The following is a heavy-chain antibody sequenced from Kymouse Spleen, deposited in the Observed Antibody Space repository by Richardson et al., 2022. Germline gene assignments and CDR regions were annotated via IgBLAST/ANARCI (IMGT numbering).Heavy chain of an antibody. Sequence: QVQLVESGGGVVQPGRSLRLSCAASGFTFSSYGMHWVRQAPGKGLEWVAVIWYDGSNKYYADSVKGRFTISRDNSKNTLYLQMNSLRAEDTAVYYCTTKYCSSTSCYADYYYYGMDVWGQGTTVTVSS. J-gene: IGHJ6*02. V-gene: IGHV3-33*01. D-gene: IGHD2-2*02. CDR2: IWYDGSNK. CDR3: TTKYCSSTSCYADYYYYGMDV. CDR1: GFTFSSYG.